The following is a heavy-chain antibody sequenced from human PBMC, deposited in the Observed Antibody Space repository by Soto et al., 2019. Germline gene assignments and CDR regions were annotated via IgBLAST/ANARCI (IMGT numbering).Heavy chain of an antibody. J-gene: IGHJ2*01. CDR3: SREAGLPDQFGYLGI. V-gene: IGHV1-2*02. D-gene: IGHD3-10*01. CDR2: VNPKRWGT. Sequence: ASVKVSCKTYGYTFSDYFLHWVRQAPVQGPEWMGFVNPKRWGTQYAQKFQGRVSMTRDTSINIVCADPSGPTSGDPALYFCSREAGLPDQFGYLGIWGRGTLVTVSS. CDR1: GYTFSDYF.